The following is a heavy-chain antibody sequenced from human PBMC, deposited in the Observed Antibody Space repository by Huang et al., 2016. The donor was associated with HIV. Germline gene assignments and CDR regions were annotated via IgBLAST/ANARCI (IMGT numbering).Heavy chain of an antibody. CDR2: IFYTGNT. Sequence: QVQLQESGPGLVKPSETLLLTCTVSGASISSGTYFWSWIRQSPGKVLEWIGYIFYTGNTYYNPSLERRPTISLDTSKNQFSLKLSSVTAADTAVYYCAREGNAFDIWGQGTMVTVSS. J-gene: IGHJ3*02. CDR1: GASISSGTYF. D-gene: IGHD3-10*01. V-gene: IGHV4-30-4*08. CDR3: AREGNAFDI.